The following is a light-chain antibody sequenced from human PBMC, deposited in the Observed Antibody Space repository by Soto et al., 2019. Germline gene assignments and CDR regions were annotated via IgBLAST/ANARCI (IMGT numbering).Light chain of an antibody. J-gene: IGKJ2*01. CDR1: QSVSSSY. CDR3: QQYGSSRT. Sequence: EIVLTQSPGTLSLSPGERATLYCRASQSVSSSYLAWYQQKPDQAPRLLIYGASSRATGIPDRFSGSGSGTDFTLTISRLEPEDFAVYYCQQYGSSRTFGQGTKLEIK. CDR2: GAS. V-gene: IGKV3-20*01.